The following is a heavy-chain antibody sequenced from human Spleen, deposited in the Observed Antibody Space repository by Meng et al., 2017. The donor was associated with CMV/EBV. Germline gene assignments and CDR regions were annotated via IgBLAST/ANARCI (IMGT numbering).Heavy chain of an antibody. J-gene: IGHJ5*02. CDR3: AKDRGYSSGWFDP. V-gene: IGHV3-23*01. D-gene: IGHD6-19*01. Sequence: GESLKISCAASGFRFSMYAMTWVRQAPGKGLEWVSSISGSVINTFYADSVKGRFTISRDNSKNILYLEMNSLRAEDTAVYYCAKDRGYSSGWFDPWGQGTLVTVSS. CDR1: GFRFSMYA. CDR2: ISGSVINT.